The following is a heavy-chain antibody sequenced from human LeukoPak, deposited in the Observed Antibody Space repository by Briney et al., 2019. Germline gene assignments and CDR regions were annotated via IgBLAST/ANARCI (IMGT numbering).Heavy chain of an antibody. CDR2: ISGSGGST. CDR3: ARGLWQQLVPWFDP. CDR1: GFTFSSYA. V-gene: IGHV3-23*01. J-gene: IGHJ5*02. Sequence: GGSLRLSCAASGFTFSSYAMSWVRQAPGKGLEWVSAISGSGGSTYYADSVKGRFTISRDNSKNTLYLQMNSLRAEDTAVYYCARGLWQQLVPWFDPWGQGTLVTVSS. D-gene: IGHD6-13*01.